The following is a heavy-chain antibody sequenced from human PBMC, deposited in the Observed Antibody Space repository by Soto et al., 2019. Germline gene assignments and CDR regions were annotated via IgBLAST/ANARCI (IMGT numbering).Heavy chain of an antibody. J-gene: IGHJ4*02. V-gene: IGHV4-31*03. Sequence: SETLSLTCTVSGGSISSGGYYWSWIRQHPGKGLEWIGYIYYSGSTYYNPSLKSRVTISVDTSKNQFSLKLSSVTAADTAVYYCARTSRSGIDYWGQGTLVTVSS. CDR2: IYYSGST. D-gene: IGHD3-10*01. CDR1: GGSISSGGYY. CDR3: ARTSRSGIDY.